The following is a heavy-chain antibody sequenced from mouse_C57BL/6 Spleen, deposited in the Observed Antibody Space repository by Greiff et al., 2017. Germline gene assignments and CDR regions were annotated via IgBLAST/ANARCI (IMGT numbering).Heavy chain of an antibody. Sequence: VQLQQSGAELVKPGASVKLSCKASGYTFTSYWMHWVKQRPGRGLEWIGRIDPNSGGTKYNEKFKSKATLTVDKSSSTAYMQLSSLTSGDSAVYYYARGYGSSYHYAMGCWGQGASVTVSS. CDR1: GYTFTSYW. CDR3: ARGYGSSYHYAMGC. J-gene: IGHJ4*01. CDR2: IDPNSGGT. V-gene: IGHV1-72*01. D-gene: IGHD1-1*01.